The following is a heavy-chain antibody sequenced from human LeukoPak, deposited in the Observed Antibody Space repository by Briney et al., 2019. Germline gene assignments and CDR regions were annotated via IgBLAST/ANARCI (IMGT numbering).Heavy chain of an antibody. V-gene: IGHV3-9*01. CDR1: GFTFDDYA. Sequence: GRSLRLSCAASGFTFDDYAMHWVRQAPGKGLEWVSGISWNSGSIGYADSVKGRFTMSRDNAKNSLYLQMNSLRAEDTAVYYCARDLGYWGQGTLVTVSS. CDR2: ISWNSGSI. CDR3: ARDLGY. J-gene: IGHJ4*02.